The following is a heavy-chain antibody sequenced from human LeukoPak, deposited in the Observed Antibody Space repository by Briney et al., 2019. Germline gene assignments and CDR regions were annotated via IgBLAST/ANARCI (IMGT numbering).Heavy chain of an antibody. D-gene: IGHD6-19*01. V-gene: IGHV3-7*01. CDR2: IKQDGSES. Sequence: GGSLRLSCAASGFMFSNYWMSWVRQAPGKGLEWVANIKQDGSESRYVDSVRGRFTISRDNAKNSLYLQMNSLRGEDTAVYYCARDKDGGSMAGSNLDYWGQGNLVTVSS. J-gene: IGHJ4*02. CDR1: GFMFSNYW. CDR3: ARDKDGGSMAGSNLDY.